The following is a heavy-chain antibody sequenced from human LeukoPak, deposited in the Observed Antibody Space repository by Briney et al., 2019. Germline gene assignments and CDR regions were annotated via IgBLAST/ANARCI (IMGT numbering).Heavy chain of an antibody. CDR1: GGTFSSYA. J-gene: IGHJ3*02. CDR2: INPIFGTA. D-gene: IGHD3-22*01. CDR3: ARAEREYYYDSSGYYYGAFDI. V-gene: IGHV1-69*13. Sequence: SVKVSCKASGGTFSSYAISWVRQAPGQGLEWMGGINPIFGTANYAQKFQGRVTITADESTSTAYMELSSLRYEDTAVYYCARAEREYYYDSSGYYYGAFDIWGQGTMVTVSS.